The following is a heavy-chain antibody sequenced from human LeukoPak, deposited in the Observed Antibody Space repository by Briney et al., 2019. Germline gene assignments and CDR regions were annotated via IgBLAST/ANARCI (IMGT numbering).Heavy chain of an antibody. CDR1: GFSFSNYW. CDR3: ARGGDSSGYYFFDY. V-gene: IGHV3-74*03. J-gene: IGHJ4*02. D-gene: IGHD3-22*01. CDR2: IKSDGSST. Sequence: PGGSLRLSCAAPGFSFSNYWMHWVRQAPGKGLVWVSRIKSDGSSTTYADSVKGRFTISRDNAKNTLYLQMNSLRAEDTAVYYCARGGDSSGYYFFDYWGQGTLVTVSS.